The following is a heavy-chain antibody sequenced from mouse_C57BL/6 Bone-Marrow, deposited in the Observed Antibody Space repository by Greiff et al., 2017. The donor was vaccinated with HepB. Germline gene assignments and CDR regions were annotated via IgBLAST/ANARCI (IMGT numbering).Heavy chain of an antibody. J-gene: IGHJ2*01. CDR1: GYTFTSYG. V-gene: IGHV1-81*01. Sequence: VQLVESGAELARPGASVKLSCKASGYTFTSYGISWVKQRTGQGLEWIGEIYPRSGNTYYNEKFKGKATLTADKSSSTAYMELRSLTSEDSAVYFCARRGLWSSDYWGQGTTLTVSS. D-gene: IGHD1-1*02. CDR3: ARRGLWSSDY. CDR2: IYPRSGNT.